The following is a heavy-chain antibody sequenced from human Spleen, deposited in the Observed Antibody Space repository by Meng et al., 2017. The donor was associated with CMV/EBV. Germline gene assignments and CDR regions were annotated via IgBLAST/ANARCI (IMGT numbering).Heavy chain of an antibody. J-gene: IGHJ4*02. V-gene: IGHV4-39*07. CDR1: GESIRSSSYY. CDR3: ATNAILGLVNY. D-gene: IGHD3-16*02. CDR2: IYYTGST. Sequence: CTVAGESIRSSSYYWAWIRQPPGKGLEWIGSIYYTGSTYYNPSLKSRVTISVDTSKNQFSLKLSSVTAADTAVYYCATNAILGLVNYWGQGTLVTVSS.